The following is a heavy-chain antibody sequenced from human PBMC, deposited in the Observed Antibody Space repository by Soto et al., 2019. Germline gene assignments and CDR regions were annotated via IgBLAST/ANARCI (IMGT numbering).Heavy chain of an antibody. Sequence: LSLSCAASGFTFSSYGMHWVRQAPGKGLEWVAVISYDGSNKYYADSVKGRFTISRDNSKNTLYLQMNSLRAEDTAVYYCAKTPGYCSSTSCSPPDYWGQGTLVTVSS. CDR3: AKTPGYCSSTSCSPPDY. CDR2: ISYDGSNK. CDR1: GFTFSSYG. D-gene: IGHD2-2*01. V-gene: IGHV3-30*18. J-gene: IGHJ4*02.